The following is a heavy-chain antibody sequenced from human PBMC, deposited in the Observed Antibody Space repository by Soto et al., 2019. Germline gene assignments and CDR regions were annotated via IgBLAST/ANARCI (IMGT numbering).Heavy chain of an antibody. CDR2: INNNGGST. D-gene: IGHD6-13*01. Sequence: GGSLRLSCAASGFTFSSYAMHWVRQAPGKGLEYVSTINNNGGSTYYANSVKGRFTISRDNSKNTLYLQMGSLRAEDMAVYYCATTIAAAGGYYFNDWGQGTLVTVSS. CDR1: GFTFSSYA. CDR3: ATTIAAAGGYYFND. J-gene: IGHJ4*02. V-gene: IGHV3-64*01.